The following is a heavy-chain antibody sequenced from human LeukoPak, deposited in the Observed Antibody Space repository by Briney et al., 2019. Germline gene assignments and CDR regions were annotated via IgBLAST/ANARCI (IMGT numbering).Heavy chain of an antibody. D-gene: IGHD2-8*02. V-gene: IGHV3-15*01. CDR2: IKSNTDGGTT. CDR3: SRTSGGPWV. CDR1: GFSFSNAW. J-gene: IGHJ3*01. Sequence: PGGSLRLSCAASGFSFSNAWMNWVRQAPGKGLEWVGLIKSNTDGGTTDYAAPVKGRFTISRDDSKNTLYLKMNSLKIEDTAVYYCSRTSGGPWVWGQGTMVTVSS.